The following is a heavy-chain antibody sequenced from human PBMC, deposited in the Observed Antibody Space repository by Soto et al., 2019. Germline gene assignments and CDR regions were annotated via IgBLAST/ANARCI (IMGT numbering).Heavy chain of an antibody. V-gene: IGHV3-30*03. D-gene: IGHD2-2*01. CDR2: ISYDGSNK. Sequence: QVQLVESGGGVVQPGRSLRLSCAASGFTFSSYGMHWVRQAPGKGLEWVAVISYDGSNKYYADSVKGRFTISRDNSKNXQXLXXESLRAEDTAVYYCASLEVPAHDHPASPRYNGMDVWGQGTTVTVSS. CDR1: GFTFSSYG. CDR3: ASLEVPAHDHPASPRYNGMDV. J-gene: IGHJ6*02.